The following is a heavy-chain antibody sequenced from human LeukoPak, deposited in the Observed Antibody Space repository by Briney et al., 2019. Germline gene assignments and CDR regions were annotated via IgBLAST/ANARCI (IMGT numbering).Heavy chain of an antibody. Sequence: PAWALRLSCPPSRWTLRSYWMIWLRQAAGQGRDGVANIKQDQREKYHLDTVEGRFTISRHNAKNSMYLQMYRMRAEDTVVYYCAGGGCSSTSCYNHFAYGGYDLALFFDYWGQGTLVTVSS. V-gene: IGHV3-7*01. CDR3: AGGGCSSTSCYNHFAYGGYDLALFFDY. CDR1: RWTLRSYW. J-gene: IGHJ4*02. CDR2: IKQDQREK. D-gene: IGHD2-2*02.